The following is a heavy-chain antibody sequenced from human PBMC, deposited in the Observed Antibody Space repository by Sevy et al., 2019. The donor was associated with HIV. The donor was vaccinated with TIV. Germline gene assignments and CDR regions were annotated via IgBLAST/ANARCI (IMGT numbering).Heavy chain of an antibody. CDR3: VRGGNTGLFSFAFDI. D-gene: IGHD3-22*01. CDR2: MNPNSGNT. V-gene: IGHV1-8*01. CDR1: GYTFTSYD. J-gene: IGHJ3*02. Sequence: ASVKVSCKASGYTFTSYDINWVRQATGQGLEWMGWMNPNSGNTGYAQKFQGRVTMTRNTSIGKAYMALSSLRSEDTAVYYCVRGGNTGLFSFAFDIWGQGTMVTVSS.